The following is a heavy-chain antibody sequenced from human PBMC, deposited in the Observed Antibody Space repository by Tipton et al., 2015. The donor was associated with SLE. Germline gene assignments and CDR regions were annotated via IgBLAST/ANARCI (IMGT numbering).Heavy chain of an antibody. CDR3: ARVGQPGIAAAGLDY. CDR1: GFTFSSYW. Sequence: SLRLSCAASGFTFSSYWMSWVRQAPGKGLEWVANIKQDGSEKYYVDSVKGRFTISRDNAKNSLYLQMNSLRAEDTAVYYRARVGQPGIAAAGLDYWGQGTLVTVSS. V-gene: IGHV3-7*01. CDR2: IKQDGSEK. J-gene: IGHJ4*02. D-gene: IGHD6-13*01.